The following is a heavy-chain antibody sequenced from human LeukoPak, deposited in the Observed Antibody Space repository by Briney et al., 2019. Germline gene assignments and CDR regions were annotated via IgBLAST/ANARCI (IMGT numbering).Heavy chain of an antibody. J-gene: IGHJ4*02. D-gene: IGHD3-22*01. CDR3: ARTYYYDSSGYYSPDFDY. V-gene: IGHV1-18*04. Sequence: ASVKVSCKASGYTFTSYGISWVRQAPGQGLEWMGWISAYNGNTNYAQKLQGRVTMTTDTSTSTAYMELRSLRSDDTAVYYCARTYYYDSSGYYSPDFDYWGQGTLVTVSS. CDR1: GYTFTSYG. CDR2: ISAYNGNT.